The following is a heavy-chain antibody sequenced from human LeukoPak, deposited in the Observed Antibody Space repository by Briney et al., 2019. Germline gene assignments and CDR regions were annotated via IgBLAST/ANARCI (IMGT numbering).Heavy chain of an antibody. CDR1: GFTFSIYA. J-gene: IGHJ4*02. CDR2: IYSGGST. CDR3: ARGRGPVPTMVN. V-gene: IGHV3-66*01. Sequence: GGSLRLSCAASGFTFSIYAMSWVRQAPGKGLEWVSVIYSGGSTYYADSVKGRFTISRDNSKNTLYLQMNSLRAEDTAVYYCARGRGPVPTMVNWGQGTLVTVSS. D-gene: IGHD3-10*01.